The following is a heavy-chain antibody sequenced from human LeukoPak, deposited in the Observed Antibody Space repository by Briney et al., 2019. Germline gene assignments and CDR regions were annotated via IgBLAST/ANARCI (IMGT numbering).Heavy chain of an antibody. CDR3: ARVGRDYSSSSPPDY. D-gene: IGHD6-6*01. Sequence: GGSLRLSCAASGFTFSSYGMHWVRQAPGKGLEWVAVISYDGSNKYYADSVKGRFTISRDNSKNTLYLQMNSLRAEDTAVYYCARVGRDYSSSSPPDYWGQGTLVTVSS. V-gene: IGHV3-30*03. CDR1: GFTFSSYG. CDR2: ISYDGSNK. J-gene: IGHJ4*02.